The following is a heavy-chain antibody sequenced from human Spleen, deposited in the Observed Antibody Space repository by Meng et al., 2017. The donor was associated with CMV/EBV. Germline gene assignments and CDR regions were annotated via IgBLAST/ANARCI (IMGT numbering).Heavy chain of an antibody. CDR2: IYSDNNT. J-gene: IGHJ6*02. CDR3: VRSGSGSSPYFYHYGMDV. D-gene: IGHD1-26*01. Sequence: GESLKISCAASGLIVSRHYMSWVRQAPGKGLEWVSIIYSDNNTYYADSVKGRFTISRDNSKNTLYLQMNSLRVEDTAAYYCVRSGSGSSPYFYHYGMDVWGQGTTVTVSS. V-gene: IGHV3-53*01. CDR1: GLIVSRHY.